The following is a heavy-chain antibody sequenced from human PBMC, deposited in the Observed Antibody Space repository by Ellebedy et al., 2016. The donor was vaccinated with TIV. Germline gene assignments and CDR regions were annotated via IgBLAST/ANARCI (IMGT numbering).Heavy chain of an antibody. CDR1: GFTFSNYN. CDR2: ISTSGSSI. Sequence: GESLKISCVASGFTFSNYNMNWVRQAPGKGLEWVSYISTSGSSIYYADSVKGRFTISRDNAKNSLYLQMNSLRDDDTAVYYCARERGRWFDPWGQGTLVTVSS. CDR3: ARERGRWFDP. V-gene: IGHV3-48*02. J-gene: IGHJ5*02.